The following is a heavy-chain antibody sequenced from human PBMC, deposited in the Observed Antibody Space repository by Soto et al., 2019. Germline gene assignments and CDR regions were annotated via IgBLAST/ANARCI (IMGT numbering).Heavy chain of an antibody. CDR2: IDNAGTDS. V-gene: IGHV3-74*01. J-gene: IGHJ6*04. CDR3: ARGWFGPDV. D-gene: IGHD3-10*01. CDR1: GFTLSGRS. Sequence: EVQLVESGGGLVQPGGSLRLSCAASGFTLSGRSMHWVRQAPGKGLVWVSGIDNAGTDSTYADSVKGRFTSSRDNAKNMLYRHMNSLGVDYTAVYYCARGWFGPDVWGKGTTVTVSS.